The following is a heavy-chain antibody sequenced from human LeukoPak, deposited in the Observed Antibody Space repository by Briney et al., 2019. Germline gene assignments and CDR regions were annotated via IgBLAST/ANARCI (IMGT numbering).Heavy chain of an antibody. Sequence: GGSLRVSCAASGFTFSSYSMNWVRQAPGKGLEWVSSISSSSSYIYYTDSVKGRFTISRDNAKNSLYLQMNSLRAEDTAVYYCARGTYSSSLESYYFDYWGQGTLVTVSS. J-gene: IGHJ4*02. CDR2: ISSSSSYI. CDR1: GFTFSSYS. D-gene: IGHD6-6*01. CDR3: ARGTYSSSLESYYFDY. V-gene: IGHV3-21*01.